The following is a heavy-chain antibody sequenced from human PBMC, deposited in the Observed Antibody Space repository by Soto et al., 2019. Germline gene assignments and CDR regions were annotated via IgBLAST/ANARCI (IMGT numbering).Heavy chain of an antibody. CDR1: GFTFSDYY. V-gene: IGHV3-11*06. D-gene: IGHD6-13*01. CDR3: AKDGAIAAADYFFDY. J-gene: IGHJ4*02. Sequence: GGSLRLSCAASGFTFSDYYMSWIRQAPGKGLEWVSYISSSSSYTNYADSVKGRFTISRDNSKNTVYLQMNSLRGEDTAVYYCAKDGAIAAADYFFDYWGQGSLVTVSS. CDR2: ISSSSSYT.